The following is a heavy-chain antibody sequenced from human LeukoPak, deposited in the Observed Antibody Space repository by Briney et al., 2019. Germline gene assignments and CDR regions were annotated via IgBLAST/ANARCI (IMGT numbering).Heavy chain of an antibody. J-gene: IGHJ2*01. CDR2: IYSSGST. CDR1: GASISSGGYS. V-gene: IGHV4-31*03. Sequence: SETLSLTCTVTGASISSGGYSWNWFRQHPGKGLEWIGDIYSSGSTYYNPSLKSRVTISVDRSKNQFSLKLSSVTAADTAVYYCARVLASYWYFDLWGRGTLVTVSS. CDR3: ARVLASYWYFDL. D-gene: IGHD6-6*01.